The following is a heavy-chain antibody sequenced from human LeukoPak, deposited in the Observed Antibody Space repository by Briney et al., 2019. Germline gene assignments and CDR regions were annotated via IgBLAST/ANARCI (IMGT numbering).Heavy chain of an antibody. Sequence: GGSLRLSCAASGFTFSSYEMNWARPAPGKRLQRVSYISSSGSTIYYADSVKGRFTISRDNAKNSLYLQMNSLRAEDTAVYYCAELGITMIGGVWGKGTTVTISS. CDR1: GFTFSSYE. D-gene: IGHD3-10*02. J-gene: IGHJ6*04. V-gene: IGHV3-48*03. CDR2: ISSSGSTI. CDR3: AELGITMIGGV.